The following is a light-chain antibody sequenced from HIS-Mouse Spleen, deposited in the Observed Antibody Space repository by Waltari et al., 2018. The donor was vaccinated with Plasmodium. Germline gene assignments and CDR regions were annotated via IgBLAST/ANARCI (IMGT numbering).Light chain of an antibody. V-gene: IGLV3-10*01. CDR2: EDS. CDR1: ALPKKY. CDR3: YSTDSSGNHRV. J-gene: IGLJ3*02. Sequence: SYELTQPPSVSVSPGQTARITSGDALPKKYAYWYQQKSGQAPVLVIYEDSKRPSGIPERFSGSSSGTMATLTISGAQVEDEADDYCYSTDSSGNHRVFGGGTKLTVL.